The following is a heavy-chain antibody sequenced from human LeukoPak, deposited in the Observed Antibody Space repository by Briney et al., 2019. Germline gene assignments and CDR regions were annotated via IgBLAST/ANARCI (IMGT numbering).Heavy chain of an antibody. D-gene: IGHD1-1*01. CDR3: ARDGVPGTYYYYYMDV. CDR1: GLTFSSYA. J-gene: IGHJ6*03. Sequence: PGGSLRLSCAASGLTFSSYAMHWVRQAPGKGLEYVSAISSNGGSTYYANSVKGRFTISRDNSKNTLYLQMGSLRAEDMAVYYCARDGVPGTYYYYYMDVRGKGTTVTVSS. V-gene: IGHV3-64*01. CDR2: ISSNGGST.